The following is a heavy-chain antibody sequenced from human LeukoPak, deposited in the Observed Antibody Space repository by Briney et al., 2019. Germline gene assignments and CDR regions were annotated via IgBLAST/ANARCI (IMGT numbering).Heavy chain of an antibody. CDR3: AREARFALPVVGSGDY. J-gene: IGHJ4*02. CDR2: MFYNGAT. V-gene: IGHV4-39*07. D-gene: IGHD6-19*01. Sequence: SETLSLTCSVSGGSISSSDYYWGWIRQPPGKGLEWIGTMFYNGATKSNPSLSSRVTMSIDTSKNQFSLKLRSVTAADTAVYYCAREARFALPVVGSGDYWGQGTLVTISS. CDR1: GGSISSSDYY.